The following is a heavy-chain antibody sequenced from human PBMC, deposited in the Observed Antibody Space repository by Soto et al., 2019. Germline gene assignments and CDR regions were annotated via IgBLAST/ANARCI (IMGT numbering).Heavy chain of an antibody. D-gene: IGHD2-2*01. Sequence: QVQLVQSGAEVKKPGSSVKVSCKASGGTFSSYTIRWVRQATGQGLEWMGRIIPILGIANYAQKFQGRVTITAEKSTSTAYMERSSLRSEDTAVYYCARAYCSRTSGHRTGDWYFDLWGRGTLVTVSS. CDR3: ARAYCSRTSGHRTGDWYFDL. V-gene: IGHV1-69*02. J-gene: IGHJ2*01. CDR2: IIPILGIA. CDR1: GGTFSSYT.